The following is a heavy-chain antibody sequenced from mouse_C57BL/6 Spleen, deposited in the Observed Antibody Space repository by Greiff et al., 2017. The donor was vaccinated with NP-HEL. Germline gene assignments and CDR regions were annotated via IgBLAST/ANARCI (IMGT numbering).Heavy chain of an antibody. CDR1: GYSFTGYY. Sequence: VQLQQSGPELVKPGASVKISCKASGYSFTGYYMNWVKQSPEKSLEWIGEINPSTGGTTYNQKFKAKATLTVDKSSSTAYMQLKSLTSEDSAVYYCARYGLQAWFAYWGQGTLVTVSA. J-gene: IGHJ3*01. CDR2: INPSTGGT. D-gene: IGHD1-2*01. CDR3: ARYGLQAWFAY. V-gene: IGHV1-42*01.